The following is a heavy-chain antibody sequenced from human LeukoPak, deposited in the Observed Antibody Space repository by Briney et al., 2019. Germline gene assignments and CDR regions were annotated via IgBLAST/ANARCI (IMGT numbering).Heavy chain of an antibody. CDR3: ATSVGVVPAASFDH. J-gene: IGHJ4*02. D-gene: IGHD2-2*01. CDR1: GGTFSSYA. Sequence: SVKVSCKASGGTFSSYAISWVRQAPGQGLEWMGGIIPIFGTANYAQKFQGRVTITADESTSTAYMELSSLRSEDTAVYYCATSVGVVPAASFDHWGQGTLATVSS. V-gene: IGHV1-69*13. CDR2: IIPIFGTA.